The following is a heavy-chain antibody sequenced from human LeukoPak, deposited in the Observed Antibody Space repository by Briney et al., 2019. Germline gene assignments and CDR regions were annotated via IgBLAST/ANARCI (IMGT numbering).Heavy chain of an antibody. D-gene: IGHD3-10*01. Sequence: PGGSLRHSRAASGLPLGSYVVHWVSQAPGKGLDLGAVVSYDGDNKYYADSVKGRFTISRDNSKNTLYLQMNSLRDEDTAIYYCARSSTMVRGGFPFWGQGTLVTVSS. CDR1: GLPLGSYV. CDR3: ARSSTMVRGGFPF. CDR2: VSYDGDNK. J-gene: IGHJ4*02. V-gene: IGHV3-30-3*01.